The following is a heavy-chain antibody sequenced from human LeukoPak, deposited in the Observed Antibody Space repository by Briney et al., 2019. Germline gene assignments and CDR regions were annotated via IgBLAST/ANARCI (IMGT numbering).Heavy chain of an antibody. Sequence: PGGSLRLSCAASGFTFSDYRMHWVRQVPGKGLVWVSRIHSDGRGATYADSVKGRFTISRDNAKNTVHLQMNSLRVEDTAVYYCSRGGHSGSCDNWGQGTLVTVSS. CDR1: GFTFSDYR. V-gene: IGHV3-74*01. CDR2: IHSDGRGA. D-gene: IGHD1-26*01. CDR3: SRGGHSGSCDN. J-gene: IGHJ4*02.